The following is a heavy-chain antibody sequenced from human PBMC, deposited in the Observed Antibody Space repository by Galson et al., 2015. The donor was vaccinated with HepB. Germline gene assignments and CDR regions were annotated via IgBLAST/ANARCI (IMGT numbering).Heavy chain of an antibody. CDR1: GFTFSSYG. CDR2: IRYDGSNK. CDR3: AKDIPLQDYVWGSYRGFDY. J-gene: IGHJ4*02. Sequence: SLRLSCAASGFTFSSYGMHWVRQAPGKGLEWVAFIRYDGSNKYYADSVKGRFTISRDNSKNTLYLQMNSLRAEDTAVYYCAKDIPLQDYVWGSYRGFDYWGQGTLVTVSS. D-gene: IGHD3-16*02. V-gene: IGHV3-30*02.